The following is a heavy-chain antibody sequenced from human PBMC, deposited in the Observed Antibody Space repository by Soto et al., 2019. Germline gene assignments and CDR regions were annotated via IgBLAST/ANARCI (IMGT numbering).Heavy chain of an antibody. V-gene: IGHV4-34*01. Sequence: PSATLSLNCSIYSGSFSGYYRSVIRQPPGKGLEWIGEISQSGHTNYSPSLKSRVSISIDTSKKQFSLNLASVSAADTAVYYCARAPKVSGSSQTRPDFWGQGTLVT. J-gene: IGHJ4*02. D-gene: IGHD6-6*01. CDR2: ISQSGHT. CDR3: ARAPKVSGSSQTRPDF. CDR1: SGSFSGYY.